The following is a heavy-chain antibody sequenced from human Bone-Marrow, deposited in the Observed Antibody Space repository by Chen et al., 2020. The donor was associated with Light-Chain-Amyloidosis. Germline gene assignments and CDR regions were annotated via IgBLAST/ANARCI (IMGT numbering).Heavy chain of an antibody. CDR3: ARDRGYDILTGYAFDI. Sequence: QVQLVQSGAEVKKPGASVKVSCKASGYTFTGYYMHWVRQAPGQGLEWMGRINPNSGGTNYAQKFQGMVTMTRDTSISTAYMELSRLRSDDTAVYYCARDRGYDILTGYAFDIWGQGTMVTVSS. CDR2: INPNSGGT. CDR1: GYTFTGYY. D-gene: IGHD3-9*01. V-gene: IGHV1-2*06. J-gene: IGHJ3*02.